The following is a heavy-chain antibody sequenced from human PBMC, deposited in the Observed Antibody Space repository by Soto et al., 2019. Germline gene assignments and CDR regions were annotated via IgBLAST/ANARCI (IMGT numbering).Heavy chain of an antibody. CDR2: ISSSSSYT. D-gene: IGHD3-10*01. CDR3: ARGQTGADSWYYGMDV. V-gene: IGHV3-11*06. J-gene: IGHJ6*02. CDR1: GFTFSDYY. Sequence: QVQLVESGGGLVKPGGSLRLSCAASGFTFSDYYMSWIRQAPGKGLEWVSYISSSSSYTNYADSVKGRFTISRDNAKNSLYLQMNSLRAEDTAVYYCARGQTGADSWYYGMDVWGQGTTVTVSS.